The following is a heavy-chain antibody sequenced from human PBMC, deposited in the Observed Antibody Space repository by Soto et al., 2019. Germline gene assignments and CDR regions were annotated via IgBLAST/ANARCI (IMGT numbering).Heavy chain of an antibody. CDR1: GFTFSDYY. D-gene: IGHD1-1*01. CDR2: ISSGSSTI. J-gene: IGHJ6*03. CDR3: ARGGVDDYHCYYYMDV. Sequence: QAQLVESGGGLVKPGGSLRLSCAASGFTFSDYYMSWIRRAPGKGLEWVSYISSGSSTIYYRDSVRGRFTLSRDTAKNSLYLQMNSLKDEDTAVYYCARGGVDDYHCYYYMDVWGKGTTVTVSS. V-gene: IGHV3-11*01.